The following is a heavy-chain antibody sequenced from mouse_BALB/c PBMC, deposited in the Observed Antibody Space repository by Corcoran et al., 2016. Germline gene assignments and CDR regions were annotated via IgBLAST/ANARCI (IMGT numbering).Heavy chain of an antibody. Sequence: EVQLQQSGAALVQPGASVKLSCTSSGFNIKDTYMHWVKQRPDQGLEWIGRIDPANGNTKYDPKFQGKATITADTSSNTAYLQLSSLTSEDTAVYYCARSGDYDYLDYWGQGTTLTVSS. CDR3: ARSGDYDYLDY. D-gene: IGHD2-4*01. CDR1: GFNIKDTY. V-gene: IGHV14-3*02. CDR2: IDPANGNT. J-gene: IGHJ2*01.